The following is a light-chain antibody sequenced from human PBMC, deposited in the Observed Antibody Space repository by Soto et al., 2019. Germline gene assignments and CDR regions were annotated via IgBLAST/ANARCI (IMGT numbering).Light chain of an antibody. Sequence: EIVTTQSPATLSLSPGERATLSRRASQSVSSNLAWYQQKPGQAPRLLIYGASTRATGVPARFSGSGSGTEFTLTISTLQSEDFAVYYCQQYDNWPPLTFGGGTKVDIK. V-gene: IGKV3-15*01. CDR2: GAS. CDR1: QSVSSN. J-gene: IGKJ4*01. CDR3: QQYDNWPPLT.